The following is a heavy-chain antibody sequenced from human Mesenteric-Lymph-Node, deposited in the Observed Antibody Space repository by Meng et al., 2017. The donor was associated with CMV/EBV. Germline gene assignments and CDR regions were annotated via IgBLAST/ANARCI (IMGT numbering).Heavy chain of an antibody. CDR2: VWTNGGT. Sequence: GESLKISCAASGFTVASFYMSWVRQAPGKGLEWVSVVWTNGGTSYAHSVKGRFTISRDNFKNMVFLQMNSLRGDDTAVYYCVGDPWRDWGQGTLVTVSS. CDR1: GFTVASFY. V-gene: IGHV3-66*03. J-gene: IGHJ4*02. CDR3: VGDPWRD. D-gene: IGHD5-12*01.